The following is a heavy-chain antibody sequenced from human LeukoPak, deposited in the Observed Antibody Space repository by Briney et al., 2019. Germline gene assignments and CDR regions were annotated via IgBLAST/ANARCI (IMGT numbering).Heavy chain of an antibody. CDR2: ISWNSGSI. CDR3: ARLLDSGDYALSVLRY. Sequence: GGSLRLSCAASGFTFDDYAMHWVRQAPGKGLEWVSGISWNSGSIGYADSVKGRFTISRDNSKNTLYLQMNSLRAEDTAVYYCARLLDSGDYALSVLRYWGQGTLVTVSS. J-gene: IGHJ4*02. V-gene: IGHV3-9*01. CDR1: GFTFDDYA. D-gene: IGHD3-22*01.